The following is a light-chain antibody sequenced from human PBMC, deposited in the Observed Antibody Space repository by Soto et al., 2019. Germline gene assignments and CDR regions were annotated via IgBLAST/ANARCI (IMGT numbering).Light chain of an antibody. CDR3: SSYTSSITVDVV. CDR2: EVS. V-gene: IGLV2-14*01. CDR1: SSDVGGYDY. Sequence: QSALTQPASVSGSPGQSITISCTGTSSDVGGYDYVSWYQHFPGKAPKLIIYEVSNRPSGVSNRFSGSKSGNTASLTISWLQAEDEADYYCSSYTSSITVDVVFGGGTKLTVL. J-gene: IGLJ2*01.